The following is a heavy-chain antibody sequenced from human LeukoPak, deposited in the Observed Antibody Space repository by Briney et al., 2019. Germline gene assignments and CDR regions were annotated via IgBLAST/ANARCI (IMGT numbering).Heavy chain of an antibody. D-gene: IGHD1-20*01. J-gene: IGHJ4*02. CDR2: INTDGSTT. V-gene: IGHV3-74*01. CDR1: GFTFNTHW. CDR3: ARGLNWNQIDY. Sequence: GGSLRLSCAASGFTFNTHWMHWVRQGPGKGLVWVSRINTDGSTTNYADSVKGRFTISRDNARNTLYLQMNSLRAEDTAVYYCARGLNWNQIDYWGQGSLVSVSS.